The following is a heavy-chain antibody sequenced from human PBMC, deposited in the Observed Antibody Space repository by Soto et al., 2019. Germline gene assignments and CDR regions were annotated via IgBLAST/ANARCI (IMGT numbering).Heavy chain of an antibody. D-gene: IGHD2-15*01. CDR2: ISAYNGNT. J-gene: IGHJ6*02. V-gene: IGHV1-18*01. CDR3: ARNCSGGSSHYYYYYGMDV. Sequence: ASVKVSCKASGYTFTSYGISWVRQAPAQGLEWMGWISAYNGNTHYAQKLQGRVTMTTDTSTSTAYMKLRSLRSDDTAVYYCARNCSGGSSHYYYYYGMDVWGQGTTVTVSS. CDR1: GYTFTSYG.